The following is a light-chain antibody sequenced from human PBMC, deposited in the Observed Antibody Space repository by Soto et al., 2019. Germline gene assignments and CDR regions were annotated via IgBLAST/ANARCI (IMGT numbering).Light chain of an antibody. J-gene: IGKJ1*01. V-gene: IGKV1-5*03. CDR2: KAS. CDR3: QHYNSYSEA. CDR1: QTIDSW. Sequence: DIQMTQSPSTLSASVGYRVTISFLASQTIDSWLAWYQQRPGKPPNLLIYKASTLASGVPSRFSGSGSGTEFTLTINSLQPDDFATYYCQHYNSYSEAFGQGTKVDIK.